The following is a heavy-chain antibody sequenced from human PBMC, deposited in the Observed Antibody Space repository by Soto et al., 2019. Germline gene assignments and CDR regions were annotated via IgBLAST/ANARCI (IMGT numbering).Heavy chain of an antibody. CDR2: IIPIFGTP. CDR1: GGTFSSNP. D-gene: IGHD3-16*01. J-gene: IGHJ6*02. V-gene: IGHV1-69*06. Sequence: QVKLMQSAAEVRKPGSSVTVSCKASGGTFSSNPLSWVRQAPGQGLEWMGGIIPIFGTPHYAWKFLDRVIITADRSTHAAFMELTSLTSDDTAVYYRSRDLSAVMFRESFKYYRMDVWGQGTTVTVS. CDR3: SRDLSAVMFRESFKYYRMDV.